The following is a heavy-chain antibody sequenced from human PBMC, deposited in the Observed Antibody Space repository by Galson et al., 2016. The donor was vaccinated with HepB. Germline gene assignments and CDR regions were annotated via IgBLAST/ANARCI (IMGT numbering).Heavy chain of an antibody. CDR2: ITASADTT. CDR1: GFPFSNYA. CDR3: AKWGIAGPERAFDS. V-gene: IGHV3-23*01. D-gene: IGHD3-16*01. J-gene: IGHJ4*02. Sequence: SLRLSCAASGFPFSNYAMAWVRQAPGKGPEGLSLITASADTTYHGDSAQGRFTNSRDNSKTTVYLQMNSLRAEDTAVYYCAKWGIAGPERAFDSWGRGTLITVSS.